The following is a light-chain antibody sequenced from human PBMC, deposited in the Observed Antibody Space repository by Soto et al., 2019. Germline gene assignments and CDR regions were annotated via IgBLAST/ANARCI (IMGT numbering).Light chain of an antibody. CDR1: QTISSW. J-gene: IGKJ1*01. Sequence: DIPMTQSPSTLSGSVGDRVTITCRASQTISSWLAGYQQKPGKAPKPLIYKASTLKSGAPSRFSGSGSGTEFTLTISSLQPDDFATYYCQHYNSYSEAFGQGTKVDLK. CDR3: QHYNSYSEA. CDR2: KAS. V-gene: IGKV1-5*03.